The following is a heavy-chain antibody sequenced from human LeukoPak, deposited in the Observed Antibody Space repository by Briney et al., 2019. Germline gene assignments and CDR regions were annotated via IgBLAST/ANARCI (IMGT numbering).Heavy chain of an antibody. CDR3: ARDDNYGIFVNVDY. J-gene: IGHJ4*02. Sequence: ASVKVSCKTSGYSSILYGISWVRQAPAQGPEWMGWISTSIGDTKYTQKFQGRVTLTTDTSTSTAYMELSSLRSDDTAVYYCARDDNYGIFVNVDYWGQGTLVTVSS. V-gene: IGHV1-18*01. CDR2: ISTSIGDT. CDR1: GYSSILYG. D-gene: IGHD4-11*01.